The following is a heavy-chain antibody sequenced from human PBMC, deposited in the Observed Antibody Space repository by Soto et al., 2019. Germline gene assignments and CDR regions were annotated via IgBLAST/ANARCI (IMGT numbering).Heavy chain of an antibody. CDR3: AKLPWKQLWPRAPVVN. J-gene: IGHJ4*02. V-gene: IGHV4-59*01. CDR1: GGSISGYY. D-gene: IGHD5-18*01. CDR2: IYYSGST. Sequence: PSETLSLTCAVSGGSISGYYWSWIRQPPGKGLEWIGYIYYSGSTNYNPSLKSRLTITKDTSKNQLVLTMTNMDPVDTGTYYCAKLPWKQLWPRAPVVNWGQGTPVTVSS.